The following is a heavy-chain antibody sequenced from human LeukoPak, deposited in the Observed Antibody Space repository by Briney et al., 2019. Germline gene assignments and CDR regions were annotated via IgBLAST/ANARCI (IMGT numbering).Heavy chain of an antibody. CDR3: AKGEQWLDNYYFDY. CDR2: ITWDGGST. Sequence: GGPLRLSCAASGFTSDDYDMHWGRQAPGKGLEWFSLITWDGGSTYYGDSVKGRFTISRDNSKNSLYLQMNSLRAEDTALYYCAKGEQWLDNYYFDYWGQGTLVTVSS. J-gene: IGHJ4*02. V-gene: IGHV3-43D*03. CDR1: GFTSDDYD. D-gene: IGHD6-19*01.